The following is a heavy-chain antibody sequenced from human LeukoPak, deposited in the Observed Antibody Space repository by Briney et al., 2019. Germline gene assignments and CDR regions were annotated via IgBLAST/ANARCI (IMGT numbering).Heavy chain of an antibody. D-gene: IGHD6-19*01. J-gene: IGHJ1*01. CDR1: GGSFSDYY. CDR3: AREDSSGWKEEH. CDR2: IYHGGTT. Sequence: PSETLSLTCAVYGGSFSDYYWNWIRQPPGKGLEWIGIIYHGGTTYYNPSLKSRVTISVDTSNNQFSLRLSSVTAADTAVYYCAREDSSGWKEEHWGQGTLVTVSS. V-gene: IGHV4-34*01.